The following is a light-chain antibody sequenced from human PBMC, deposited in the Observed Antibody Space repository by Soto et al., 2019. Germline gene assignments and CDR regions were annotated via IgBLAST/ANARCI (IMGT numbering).Light chain of an antibody. Sequence: QSVLTQPASVSGSPGQSITISCTGTSSDVGGYNYVSWYQQHPGKAPTLMIYDVSNRPSGVSNRFSGSKSGNTASLTIYGLQAEDEADYYCSSYTSSSTWVFGGGTKLTV. CDR2: DVS. CDR1: SSDVGGYNY. V-gene: IGLV2-14*01. CDR3: SSYTSSSTWV. J-gene: IGLJ3*02.